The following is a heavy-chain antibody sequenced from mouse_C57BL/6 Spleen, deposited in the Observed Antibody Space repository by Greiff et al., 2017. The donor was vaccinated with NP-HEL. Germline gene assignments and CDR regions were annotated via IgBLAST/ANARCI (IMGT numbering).Heavy chain of an antibody. CDR3: ARHARNWEGFAY. J-gene: IGHJ3*01. Sequence: EVQVVESGGDLVKPGGSLKLSCAASGFTFSSYGMSWVRQTPDKRLEWVATISSGGSYTYYADSVKGRFTISRDNAKNTLYLQMSSLKSEDTAMYYCARHARNWEGFAYWGQGTLVTVSA. V-gene: IGHV5-6*01. CDR1: GFTFSSYG. D-gene: IGHD4-1*01. CDR2: ISSGGSYT.